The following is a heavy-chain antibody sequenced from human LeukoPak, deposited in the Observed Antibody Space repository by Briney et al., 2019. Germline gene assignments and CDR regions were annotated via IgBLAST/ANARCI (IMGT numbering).Heavy chain of an antibody. J-gene: IGHJ4*02. CDR1: GFIVSSNY. Sequence: EGSLRLSCAASGFIVSSNYMSWVRQAPGKGLEWVSVIYSGGSTYYADSVKGRFTISRDNSKNTLYLQMNSLRAEDTAVYYCARDRIAAVGGYFDYWGQGTLVTVSS. D-gene: IGHD6-25*01. V-gene: IGHV3-66*01. CDR3: ARDRIAAVGGYFDY. CDR2: IYSGGST.